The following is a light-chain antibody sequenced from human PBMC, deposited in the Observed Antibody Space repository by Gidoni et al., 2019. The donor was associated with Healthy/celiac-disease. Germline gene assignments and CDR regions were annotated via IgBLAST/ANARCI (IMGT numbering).Light chain of an antibody. Sequence: SYELPQPPSLSLSPGQTASITCSGDKLGDKYACWYQQKPGQSPVLVIYQDSKRPSGIPERFSGSNSGNTATLTISGTQAMDEADYYCQAWDSSTYVVFGGGTKLTVL. CDR2: QDS. CDR1: KLGDKY. V-gene: IGLV3-1*01. CDR3: QAWDSSTYVV. J-gene: IGLJ2*01.